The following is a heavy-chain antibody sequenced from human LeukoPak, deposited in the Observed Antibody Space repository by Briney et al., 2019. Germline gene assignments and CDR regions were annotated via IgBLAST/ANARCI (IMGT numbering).Heavy chain of an antibody. CDR1: GFTFSSYA. D-gene: IGHD2-15*01. CDR2: ISGRGGST. CDR3: AKKRNCSGGSRSGIFDY. J-gene: IGHJ4*02. Sequence: AGGSLRLSCVASGFTFSSYAMSWVRQAPGKGLEWVSAISGRGGSTYYADSVKGRFTISRDNSKNTLYLQMNSMRDEDTAVYYCAKKRNCSGGSRSGIFDYWGQGTLVTVSS. V-gene: IGHV3-23*01.